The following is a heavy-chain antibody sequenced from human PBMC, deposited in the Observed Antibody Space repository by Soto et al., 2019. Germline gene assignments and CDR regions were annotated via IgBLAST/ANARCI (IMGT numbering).Heavy chain of an antibody. D-gene: IGHD6-13*01. J-gene: IGHJ4*02. Sequence: GWIRQPPGKGLEWIGSIYYSGSTYYNPSLESRVTISVDTSKNQFSLKLSSVTAADTAVYYCARDRHEQQLAHAVWGQGTLVTVSS. V-gene: IGHV4-39*07. CDR3: ARDRHEQQLAHAV. CDR2: IYYSGST.